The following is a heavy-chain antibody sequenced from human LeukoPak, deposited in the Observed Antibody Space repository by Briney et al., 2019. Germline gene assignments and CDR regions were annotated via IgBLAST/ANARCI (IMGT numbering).Heavy chain of an antibody. CDR3: ARERLGFRVDV. J-gene: IGHJ6*04. CDR1: GDSISDYY. V-gene: IGHV4-4*07. Sequence: SETLSLTCTVSGDSISDYYWTWIRQSAGKGLQWIGRINTSGNTNYNPYLKSRVTMSLDTSKNQFSLNLSSVTAADTAVYYCARERLGFRVDVWGKGTTVTVSS. CDR2: INTSGNT. D-gene: IGHD3-10*01.